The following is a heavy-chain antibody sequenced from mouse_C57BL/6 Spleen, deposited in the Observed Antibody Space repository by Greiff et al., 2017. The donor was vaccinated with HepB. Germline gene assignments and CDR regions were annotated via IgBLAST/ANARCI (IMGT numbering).Heavy chain of an antibody. Sequence: QVQLQQSGAELVRPGTSVKMSCKASGYTFTNYWIGWAKQRPGHGLEWIGDIYPGGGYTNYNEKFKGKATLTADKSSSTAYMQFSSLTSEDSAIYYCARRGGYSSGSPFAYWGQGTLVTVSA. CDR3: ARRGGYSSGSPFAY. V-gene: IGHV1-63*01. J-gene: IGHJ3*01. D-gene: IGHD3-2*02. CDR2: IYPGGGYT. CDR1: GYTFTNYW.